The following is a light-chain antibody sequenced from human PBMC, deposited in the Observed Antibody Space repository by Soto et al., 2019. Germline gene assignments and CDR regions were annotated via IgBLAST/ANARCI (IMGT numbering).Light chain of an antibody. CDR2: GAY. CDR1: QSLTSTY. V-gene: IGKV3-20*01. Sequence: EIVLTQSPGSLSLSPGERVTLSCRASQSLTSTYVAWYQQKLCQDPGLLIFGAYVRATGVPDRFSGSGSGTDVTLTISRLEPEDSAVYFCQQYVDSPWTFGQGTKVEIK. CDR3: QQYVDSPWT. J-gene: IGKJ1*01.